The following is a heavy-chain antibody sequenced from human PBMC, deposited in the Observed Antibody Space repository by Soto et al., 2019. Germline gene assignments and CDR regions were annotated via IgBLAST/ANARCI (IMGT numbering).Heavy chain of an antibody. CDR1: GFTVSSNY. CDR2: IYSGGST. D-gene: IGHD2-21*01. V-gene: IGHV3-66*01. CDR3: ARNPRKKLVENMFDP. Sequence: GWSLRLSCAASGFTVSSNYMSWVRQAPGKGLEWVSVIYSGGSTYYADSVKGRFTISRDNSKNTLYLQMNSLRAEDTAVYYCARNPRKKLVENMFDPWGHGLLVSASX. J-gene: IGHJ5*02.